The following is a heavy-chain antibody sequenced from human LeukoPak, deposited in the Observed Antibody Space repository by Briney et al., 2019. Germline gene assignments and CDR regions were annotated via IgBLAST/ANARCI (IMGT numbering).Heavy chain of an antibody. CDR3: ARGVRDSSGYTGLDY. Sequence: GASVKVSCKASGYTFMGYYMDWVRQAPGQGLEWMGWINPNSGATKYAQKLQGRVTMTRDTSISTAYMELSSLASDATAVYYCARGVRDSSGYTGLDYWGQGTLVTVSS. CDR2: INPNSGAT. D-gene: IGHD3-22*01. J-gene: IGHJ4*02. V-gene: IGHV1-2*02. CDR1: GYTFMGYY.